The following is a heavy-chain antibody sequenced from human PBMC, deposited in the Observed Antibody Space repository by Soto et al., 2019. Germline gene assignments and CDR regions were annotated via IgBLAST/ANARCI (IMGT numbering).Heavy chain of an antibody. CDR1: GGSISSGGYY. Sequence: QVQLQESGPGLVKPSQTLSLTCTVSGGSISSGGYYWSWIRQHPGKGLEWIGNIYYSGTTYYNSSLEGRVTISVDTSKNQFSLKLGSGTAADPAVYYCARVRSGVGYNWFDPWGQGTLVTVSS. CDR2: IYYSGTT. CDR3: ARVRSGVGYNWFDP. J-gene: IGHJ5*02. V-gene: IGHV4-31*03. D-gene: IGHD3-16*01.